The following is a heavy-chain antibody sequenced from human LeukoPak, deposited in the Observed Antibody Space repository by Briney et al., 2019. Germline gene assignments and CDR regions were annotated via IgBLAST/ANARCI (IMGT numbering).Heavy chain of an antibody. J-gene: IGHJ3*02. Sequence: SETLSLTCTVSGASISSHYWSWIRRPPGTGLEWIGYIYNNGNTNYNPSLKSRVTISVDTSKNQFSLKLSSVTAADTAVYYCASSYCSGGSCHDAFDIWGQGTMVTVSS. V-gene: IGHV4-59*08. CDR3: ASSYCSGGSCHDAFDI. CDR1: GASISSHY. D-gene: IGHD2-15*01. CDR2: IYNNGNT.